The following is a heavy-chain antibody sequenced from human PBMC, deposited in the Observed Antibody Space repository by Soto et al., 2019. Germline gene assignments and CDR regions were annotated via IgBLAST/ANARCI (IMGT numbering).Heavy chain of an antibody. V-gene: IGHV4-31*03. J-gene: IGHJ6*02. Sequence: SSETLSLTCTVSDGSISSGGYYWSWIRQHPGKGLEWIGYIYYSGSTYYNPSLKSRVTISVDTSKNQFSLKLSSVTAADTAVYYCARDPTSYYYGSGSYWFSDYYYGMDVWGQGTTVTVSS. D-gene: IGHD3-10*01. CDR3: ARDPTSYYYGSGSYWFSDYYYGMDV. CDR2: IYYSGST. CDR1: DGSISSGGYY.